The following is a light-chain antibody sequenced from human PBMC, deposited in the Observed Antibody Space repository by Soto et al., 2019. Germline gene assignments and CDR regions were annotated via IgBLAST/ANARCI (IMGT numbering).Light chain of an antibody. CDR1: QGVTPAY. CDR3: QQYGGSPLFT. Sequence: EIVLTQSPGTLSLSPGERATLSCRASQGVTPAYLAWYQHKPGQATRLLIYGTSNRATGIPDRFSGSGSGTDFTLTISRLEPEDFAVYSCQQYGGSPLFTFGPGTKVDFK. J-gene: IGKJ3*01. CDR2: GTS. V-gene: IGKV3-20*01.